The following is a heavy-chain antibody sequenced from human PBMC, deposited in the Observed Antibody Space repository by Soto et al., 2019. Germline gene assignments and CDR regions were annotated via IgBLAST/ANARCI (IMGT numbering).Heavy chain of an antibody. J-gene: IGHJ2*01. D-gene: IGHD2-2*01. V-gene: IGHV4-4*07. CDR3: ARDYAVNTAVHYWYFVL. CDR2: IYPSGRA. Sequence: QVQLQASGPRLVTPSETLTLRCSLSGGSITNHYLGWIRQPPGKGLEFIGRIYPSGRAHYNPSLQTRVTMSIDTSKSQFPLKVNSVAAADTAIYYCARDYAVNTAVHYWYFVLWGRGTLVTVSS. CDR1: GGSITNHY.